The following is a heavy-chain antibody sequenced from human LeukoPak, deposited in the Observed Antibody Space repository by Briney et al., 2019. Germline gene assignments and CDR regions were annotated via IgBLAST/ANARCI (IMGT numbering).Heavy chain of an antibody. CDR2: ISGSGGST. CDR1: GFTFSSYA. J-gene: IGHJ3*02. D-gene: IGHD1-14*01. V-gene: IGHV3-23*01. Sequence: QTGGSLRLSCAASGFTFSSYAMSWVRQAPGKGLEWVSAISGSGGSTYYADSVKGRFTISRDNSKNTLYLQMNSLRAEDTAVYYCAKVPSDHSEPLPPHAFDIWGQGTMVTVSS. CDR3: AKVPSDHSEPLPPHAFDI.